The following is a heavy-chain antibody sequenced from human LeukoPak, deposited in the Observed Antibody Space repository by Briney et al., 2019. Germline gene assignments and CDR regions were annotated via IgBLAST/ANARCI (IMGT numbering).Heavy chain of an antibody. CDR3: ARRYETTGWIDL. D-gene: IGHD1-1*01. CDR1: GGSISGHY. CDR2: IYYSGFS. J-gene: IGHJ5*02. V-gene: IGHV4-59*11. Sequence: SETLSLTCTVSGGSISGHYWSWIRQPPGKGLEWIGYIYYSGFSNYNPSLRSRVTISVDTSKNQFSLKLTSVTAADTAVYYCARRYETTGWIDLWGQGTLVTVSS.